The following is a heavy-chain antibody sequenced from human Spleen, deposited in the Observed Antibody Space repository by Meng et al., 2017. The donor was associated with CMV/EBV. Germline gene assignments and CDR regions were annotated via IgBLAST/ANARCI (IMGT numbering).Heavy chain of an antibody. V-gene: IGHV3-74*01. J-gene: IGHJ6*02. CDR1: GFSFSRNW. Sequence: GESLKISCTASGFSFSRNWMHWVRQDPGKGLVWVSRINGDGSYAIYADSVQGRFSTSRDNAKNTVYLQMNSLRAEDTAVYYCAKGGHCSSTSCYRADYYYYYGMDVWGQGTTVTVSS. CDR3: AKGGHCSSTSCYRADYYYYYGMDV. D-gene: IGHD2-2*02. CDR2: INGDGSYA.